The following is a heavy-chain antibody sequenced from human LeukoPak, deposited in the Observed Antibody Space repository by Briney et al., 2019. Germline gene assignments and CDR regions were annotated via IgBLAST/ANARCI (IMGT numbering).Heavy chain of an antibody. Sequence: GGSLRLSWVVSGFYFGSFWMTWVRQAPGKGLDWVANIKYDGSEIYYADSVKGRFTISRDNANSSLYLQLNNLRVEDTAVYYCARSYQLDYWGQGTLVTVSS. J-gene: IGHJ4*02. CDR3: ARSYQLDY. CDR2: IKYDGSEI. V-gene: IGHV3-7*01. CDR1: GFYFGSFW. D-gene: IGHD3-22*01.